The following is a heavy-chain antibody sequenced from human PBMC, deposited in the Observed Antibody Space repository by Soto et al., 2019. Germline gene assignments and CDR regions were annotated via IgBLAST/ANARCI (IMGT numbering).Heavy chain of an antibody. CDR3: AGTYSSGWYNYYYGMDV. V-gene: IGHV4-59*01. CDR2: IYYSGST. J-gene: IGHJ6*02. CDR1: GGSISSYY. D-gene: IGHD6-19*01. Sequence: SETLSLTCTVSGGSISSYYWSWIRQPPGKGLEWIGYIYYSGSTNYNPSLKSRVTISVDTSKNQFSLKLSSVTAADTAVYYCAGTYSSGWYNYYYGMDVWGQGTTVTVSS.